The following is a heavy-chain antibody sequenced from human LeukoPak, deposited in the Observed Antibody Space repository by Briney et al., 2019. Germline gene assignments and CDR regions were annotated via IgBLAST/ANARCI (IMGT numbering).Heavy chain of an antibody. J-gene: IGHJ4*02. CDR3: ARAGDYDSSGYYHY. Sequence: ASVKVSCKASGGTFSSYAISWVRQATGQGLEWMGWMNPNSGNTGYAQKFQGRVTITRNTSISTAYMELSSLRSEDTAVYYCARAGDYDSSGYYHYWGQGTLVTVSS. V-gene: IGHV1-8*03. CDR1: GGTFSSYA. CDR2: MNPNSGNT. D-gene: IGHD3-22*01.